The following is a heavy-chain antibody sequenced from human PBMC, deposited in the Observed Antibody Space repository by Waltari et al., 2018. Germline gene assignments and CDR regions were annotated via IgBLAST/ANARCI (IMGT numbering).Heavy chain of an antibody. D-gene: IGHD5-18*01. V-gene: IGHV4-59*11. CDR3: ARGIQLWLPDAFDI. J-gene: IGHJ3*02. Sequence: QVQLQESGPGLVKPSETLSLTCTVSGGSISSHYWSWIRQPPGKGLEWIGYIYYSGSTNYNPSLKSRVTISVDTSKNQFSLKLSSVTAADTAVYYCARGIQLWLPDAFDIWGQGTMVTVSS. CDR1: GGSISSHY. CDR2: IYYSGST.